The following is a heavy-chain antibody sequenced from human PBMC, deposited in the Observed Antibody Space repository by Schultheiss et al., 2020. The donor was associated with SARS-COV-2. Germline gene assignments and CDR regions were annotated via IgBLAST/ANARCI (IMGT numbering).Heavy chain of an antibody. CDR1: GGSISSYY. V-gene: IGHV4-34*01. D-gene: IGHD3-10*02. CDR2: INHSGST. J-gene: IGHJ6*02. CDR3: ARRMFYYYGMDV. Sequence: SETLSLTCTVSGGSISSYYWSWIRQPPGKGLEWIGEINHSGSTNYNPSLKSRVTILVDTSKNHLSLNLTSVTAADTAVYFCARRMFYYYGMDVWGQGTTVTVSS.